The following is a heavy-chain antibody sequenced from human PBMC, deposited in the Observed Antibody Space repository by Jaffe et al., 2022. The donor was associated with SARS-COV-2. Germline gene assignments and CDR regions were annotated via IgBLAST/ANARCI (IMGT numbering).Heavy chain of an antibody. V-gene: IGHV4-39*01. Sequence: QLQLQESGPGLVKPSETLSLTCTVSGGSISSSNYHWGWIRQPPGKGLEWIANIFYSGSTYYNPSLKSLVTISVDTSKNQFSLKVSSVTAADTAVYYCASRGLRPERFDYWGQGILVTVSS. CDR1: GGSISSSNYH. D-gene: IGHD5-12*01. J-gene: IGHJ4*02. CDR3: ASRGLRPERFDY. CDR2: IFYSGST.